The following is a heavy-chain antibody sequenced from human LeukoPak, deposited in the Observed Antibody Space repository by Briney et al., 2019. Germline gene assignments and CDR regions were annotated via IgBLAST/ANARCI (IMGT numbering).Heavy chain of an antibody. V-gene: IGHV4-39*07. J-gene: IGHJ4*02. Sequence: PSETLSLNCTVSGGSISSTSYYWGWIRQPPGKGLEWIGSIYYSGRTYYNPSLKSRVTISVDTSKNQFSLKLNSVPAADTAVYYCARILYSNNIDYWGQGTLVTVSS. CDR3: ARILYSNNIDY. CDR2: IYYSGRT. D-gene: IGHD2/OR15-2a*01. CDR1: GGSISSTSYY.